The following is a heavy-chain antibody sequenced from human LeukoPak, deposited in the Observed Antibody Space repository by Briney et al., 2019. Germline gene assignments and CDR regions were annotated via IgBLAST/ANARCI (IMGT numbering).Heavy chain of an antibody. Sequence: GGSLRLSCAASGFTFRNYWMHWVRQAPGKGLVWVSRINTDGTTTSYADSVKGRFTISRDNAKDTLYLQMNSLRAEDTAVYYCARAAEIYDSGSYYYMDVWGKGTTVTVSS. J-gene: IGHJ6*03. V-gene: IGHV3-74*01. D-gene: IGHD3-3*01. CDR2: INTDGTTT. CDR1: GFTFRNYW. CDR3: ARAAEIYDSGSYYYMDV.